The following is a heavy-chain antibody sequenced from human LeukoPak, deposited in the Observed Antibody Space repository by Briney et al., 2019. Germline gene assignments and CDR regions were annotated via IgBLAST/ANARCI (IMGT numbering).Heavy chain of an antibody. V-gene: IGHV3-30-3*01. CDR2: ISYDGDHK. CDR3: AREYYSGNYYVFDY. J-gene: IGHJ4*02. Sequence: PGRSLRLSCAASGFTFTDYAIHWARQAPGKGLEWVAVISYDGDHKYYPDSVKGRFTISRDNSKNTVYLQMNSLRVEDTAVYFCAREYYSGNYYVFDYWGQGTLVTVSS. CDR1: GFTFTDYA. D-gene: IGHD1-26*01.